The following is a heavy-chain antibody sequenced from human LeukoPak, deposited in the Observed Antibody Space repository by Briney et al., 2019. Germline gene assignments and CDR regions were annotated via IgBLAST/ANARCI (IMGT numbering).Heavy chain of an antibody. CDR2: TYYRSKWYN. D-gene: IGHD4-17*01. CDR3: ARLVSTYTNNYGDYAPDYYYGRDV. J-gene: IGHJ6*02. CDR1: GDSVSSNSAA. Sequence: SQTLSLTCAISGDSVSSNSAAWNWIRQSPSRGLEWLGRTYYRSKWYNDYAVSVKSRITINPDTSKNQFSLQLNSVTPEDTAVYYCARLVSTYTNNYGDYAPDYYYGRDVWGQGTTVTVSS. V-gene: IGHV6-1*01.